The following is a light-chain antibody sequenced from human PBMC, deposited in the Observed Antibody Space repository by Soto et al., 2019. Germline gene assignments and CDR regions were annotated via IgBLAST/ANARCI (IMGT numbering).Light chain of an antibody. CDR1: SGSIASNY. J-gene: IGLJ2*01. V-gene: IGLV6-57*04. Sequence: NFMLTQPHSVSESPGKTVTISCTRSSGSIASNYVQWYQQRPGSAPTTVIYEDNQRPSGVPDRFSGSIDSSSNSASLTISGPKTEDEADYYCQSYDSSNPLVVFGGGTKLTVL. CDR2: EDN. CDR3: QSYDSSNPLVV.